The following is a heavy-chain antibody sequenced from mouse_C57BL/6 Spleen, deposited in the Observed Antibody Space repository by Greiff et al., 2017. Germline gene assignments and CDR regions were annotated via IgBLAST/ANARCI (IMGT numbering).Heavy chain of an antibody. CDR2: IWTGGGT. CDR1: GFSLTSYA. J-gene: IGHJ4*01. CDR3: ARSITTVVASYYYAMDY. D-gene: IGHD1-1*01. Sequence: VHLVESGPGLVAPSQSLSITCTVSGFSLTSYAISWVRQPPGKGLEWLGVIWTGGGTNYNSALKSRLSISKDNSKSQVFLKMNSLQTDDTARYYCARSITTVVASYYYAMDYWGQGTSVTVSS. V-gene: IGHV2-9-1*01.